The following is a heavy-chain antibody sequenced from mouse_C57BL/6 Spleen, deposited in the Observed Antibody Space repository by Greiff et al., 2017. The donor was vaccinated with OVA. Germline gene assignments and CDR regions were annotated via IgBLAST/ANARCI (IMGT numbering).Heavy chain of an antibody. Sequence: QVQLQQPGAELVMPGASVKLSCKASGYTFTSYWMHWVKQRPGQGLEWIGEIDPSDSYTNYNQKFTGKSTLTVDKSTSTSSMQLSSLTSEDSAVYYCARADYYSNSDYAMDYWGQGTSVTVSS. J-gene: IGHJ4*01. CDR3: ARADYYSNSDYAMDY. CDR1: GYTFTSYW. D-gene: IGHD2-5*01. CDR2: IDPSDSYT. V-gene: IGHV1-69*01.